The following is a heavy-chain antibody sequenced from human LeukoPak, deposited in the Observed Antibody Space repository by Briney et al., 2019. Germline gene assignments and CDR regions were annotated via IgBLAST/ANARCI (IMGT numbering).Heavy chain of an antibody. V-gene: IGHV1-2*02. CDR2: INPTTGEI. D-gene: IGHD5-12*01. Sequence: ASVKVSCKASGYTFADYYIHWLRQAPGQGLEWMSWINPTTGEIKSSQKFQGRATMTWDTSIGTAFMELRRLRSDDTAVYYCLRGETITAEWPAVDVWGKGTTVNVSS. CDR3: LRGETITAEWPAVDV. CDR1: GYTFADYY. J-gene: IGHJ6*04.